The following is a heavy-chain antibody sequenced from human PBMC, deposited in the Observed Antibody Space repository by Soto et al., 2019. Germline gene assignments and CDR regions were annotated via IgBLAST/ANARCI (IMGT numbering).Heavy chain of an antibody. CDR2: IGTAGDT. D-gene: IGHD4-17*01. CDR1: GFTFSSYD. J-gene: IGHJ3*02. Sequence: GGSLRLSCAASGFTFSSYDMHWVRQATGKGLEWVSAIGTAGDTYYPGSVKGRFTISRENAKNSLYLQMNSLRAGDTAVYYCARGADDGDYNLAFDIWGQGTMVTVSS. V-gene: IGHV3-13*01. CDR3: ARGADDGDYNLAFDI.